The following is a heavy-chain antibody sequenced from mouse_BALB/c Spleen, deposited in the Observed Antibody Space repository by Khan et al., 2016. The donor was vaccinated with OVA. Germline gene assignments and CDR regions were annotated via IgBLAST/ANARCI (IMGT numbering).Heavy chain of an antibody. V-gene: IGHV1S127*01. Sequence: QIQLVQSGPELVRPGASVKMSCKASGYTFTSFWMHWVKQRPGQGLEWIGMIDPPNSETRFNQKFKVTATLNVDKSSNTAYMQLSSLTSEDSAVYDCARGGYGSPFAFWGQGTLVTVSA. D-gene: IGHD1-1*01. CDR3: ARGGYGSPFAF. J-gene: IGHJ3*01. CDR2: IDPPNSET. CDR1: GYTFTSFW.